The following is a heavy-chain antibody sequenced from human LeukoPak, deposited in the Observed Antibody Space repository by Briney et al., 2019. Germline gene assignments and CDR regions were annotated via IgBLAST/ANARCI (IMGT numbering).Heavy chain of an antibody. CDR2: IIPIFGTA. CDR1: GGTFSSYD. V-gene: IGHV1-69*05. J-gene: IGHJ4*02. D-gene: IGHD3-10*01. CDR3: ARDWGSGYFFDY. Sequence: SVKVFCKASGGTFSSYDTSWVRHAPGRGREERGGIIPIFGTANYAQKFESRGTMTRDTSTSTVYRELSSLRSEDKAVYYCARDWGSGYFFDYWGQGTLVTVSS.